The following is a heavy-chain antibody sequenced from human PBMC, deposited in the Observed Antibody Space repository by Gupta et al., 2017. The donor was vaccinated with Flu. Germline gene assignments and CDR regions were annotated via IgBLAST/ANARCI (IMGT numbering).Heavy chain of an antibody. J-gene: IGHJ4*01. CDR1: YG. D-gene: IGHD2-2*01. CDR3: ARSVAVEQNIDY. CDR2: IRSTRSHI. V-gene: IGHV3-21*06. Sequence: YGNNWVGKAAGKWLEWVPYIRSTRSHIYIAYSVKGRFTISRDNATNSLYLHMTNLIAEDTAVYDGARSVAVEQNIDYWGHGTVGTVSS.